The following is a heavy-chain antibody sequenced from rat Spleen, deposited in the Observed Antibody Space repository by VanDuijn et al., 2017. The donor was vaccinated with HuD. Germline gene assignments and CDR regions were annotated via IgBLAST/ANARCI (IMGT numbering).Heavy chain of an antibody. CDR1: GFTFSNYY. CDR2: ITPGGDNS. Sequence: EVQLVESGGGLVQPGRSMKLSCAASGFTFSNYYMAWVRQAPTKGLEWVASITPGGDNSYYRDSVKGRFTISRDNAKSTLYLQMNSLRSEDTATYYCARSTYDYFDYWGQGVMLTVSS. CDR3: ARSTYDYFDY. D-gene: IGHD2-1*01. V-gene: IGHV5-25*01. J-gene: IGHJ2*01.